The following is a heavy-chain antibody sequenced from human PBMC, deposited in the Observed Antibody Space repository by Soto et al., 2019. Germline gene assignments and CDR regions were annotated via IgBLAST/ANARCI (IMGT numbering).Heavy chain of an antibody. J-gene: IGHJ6*02. D-gene: IGHD3-3*01. V-gene: IGHV4-61*08. CDR1: GDSISSAGYY. CDR3: ARLDFWNYYGMDV. CDR2: IYYSGST. Sequence: SETLSLTCTVSGDSISSAGYYWSWIRQPPGKGLEWIGYIYYSGSTNYNPSLKSRVTISVDTSKNQFSLKLSSVTAADTAVYYCARLDFWNYYGMDVWGQGTTVTVSS.